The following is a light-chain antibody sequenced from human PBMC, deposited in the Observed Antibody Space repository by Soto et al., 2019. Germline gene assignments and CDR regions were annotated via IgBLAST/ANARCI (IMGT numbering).Light chain of an antibody. J-gene: IGKJ1*01. V-gene: IGKV3-15*01. CDR3: QQYNDWPRT. CDR1: QSVSGN. CDR2: GAS. Sequence: IVMTQSPATLSVSPGERATLSCRASQSVSGNLAWYQQKPGQAPRLLIYGASTRATGIPARFSGSGSGTEFTLTIGSLQSEDFAVYYCQQYNDWPRTFGQGTKVEIK.